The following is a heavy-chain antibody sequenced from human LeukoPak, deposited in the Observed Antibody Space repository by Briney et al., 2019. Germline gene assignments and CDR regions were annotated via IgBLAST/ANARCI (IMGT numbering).Heavy chain of an antibody. Sequence: PSETLSLTCIVSGVSIRSYYWSWIRQPPGKGLEWIGYIYYSGSTNYNPSLKSRVTISVDTSKNQFSLKLSSVTAADTAVYYCARRGRGYSYGSYPYYYYYYMDVWGKGTTVTISS. J-gene: IGHJ6*03. V-gene: IGHV4-59*12. D-gene: IGHD5-18*01. CDR1: GVSIRSYY. CDR3: ARRGRGYSYGSYPYYYYYYMDV. CDR2: IYYSGST.